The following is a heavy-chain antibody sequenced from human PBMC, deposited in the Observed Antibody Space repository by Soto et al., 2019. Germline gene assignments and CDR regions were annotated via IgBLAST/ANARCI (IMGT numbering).Heavy chain of an antibody. CDR3: ATARGYSGYETIAFDV. D-gene: IGHD5-12*01. CDR2: ISNYNGDT. V-gene: IGHV1-18*01. Sequence: QVQLVQSGAEVKKPGASVKVSCKASGYTFSNYGISWVRQAPGQGLEWMGWISNYNGDTNYAQNLQGRVTMTTDTSTSTAYLELRSLRSDDTAVYYCATARGYSGYETIAFDVWGQGTMVTVSS. CDR1: GYTFSNYG. J-gene: IGHJ3*01.